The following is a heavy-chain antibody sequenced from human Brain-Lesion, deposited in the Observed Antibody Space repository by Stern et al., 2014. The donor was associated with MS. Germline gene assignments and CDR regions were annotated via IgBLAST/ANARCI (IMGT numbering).Heavy chain of an antibody. Sequence: QVQLQESGPGLVKPSQTLSLTCTVSGGSISSGSDYWSWIRQPVGKGLEWIGRIHPSGSAFYTPSLKCRVTISTDTSMNRFSLELNSATAADTAIYYCASGYRIFDYWGQGILVTVSS. D-gene: IGHD5-18*01. J-gene: IGHJ4*02. CDR2: IHPSGSA. CDR1: GGSISSGSDY. CDR3: ASGYRIFDY. V-gene: IGHV4-61*02.